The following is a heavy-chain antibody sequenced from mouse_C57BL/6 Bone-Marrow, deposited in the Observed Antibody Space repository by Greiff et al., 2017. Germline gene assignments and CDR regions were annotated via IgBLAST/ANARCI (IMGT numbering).Heavy chain of an antibody. Sequence: VQLQQSGAELVKPGASVKLSCKASGYTFTSYWMHWVKQRPGQGLEWIGMIHPNSGSTNYNEKFKSKATLTVDKSSSTAYMQLSSLTSEDSAVYYCASAYYSRVYFDYWGQGTTLTVSS. V-gene: IGHV1-64*01. J-gene: IGHJ2*01. CDR1: GYTFTSYW. CDR2: IHPNSGST. D-gene: IGHD2-5*01. CDR3: ASAYYSRVYFDY.